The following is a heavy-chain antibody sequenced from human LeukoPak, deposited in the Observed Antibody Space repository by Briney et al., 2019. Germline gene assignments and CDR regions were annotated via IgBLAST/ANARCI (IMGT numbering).Heavy chain of an antibody. CDR3: ARGFGFLEWSDAYFDY. CDR1: GGSISSHY. V-gene: IGHV4-59*11. CDR2: IYYSGST. J-gene: IGHJ4*02. D-gene: IGHD3-3*01. Sequence: PSETLSLTCTVSGGSISSHYWSWIRQPPGKGLEWIGYIYYSGSTNYNPSLKSQVTISVDTSKNQFSLKLSSVTAADTAVYYCARGFGFLEWSDAYFDYWGQGTLVTVSS.